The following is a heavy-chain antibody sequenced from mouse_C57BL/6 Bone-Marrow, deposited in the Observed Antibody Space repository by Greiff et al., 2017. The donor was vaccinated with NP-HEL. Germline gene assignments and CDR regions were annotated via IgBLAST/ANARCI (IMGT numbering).Heavy chain of an antibody. Sequence: EVMLVESGGGLVKPGGSLKLSCAASGFTFSSYAMSWVRQTPEKRLEWVATISDGGSYTYYPDTVKGRFTISRDKAKNNLYLQMNHLKSEDTAMDYYAREGVVAMDYWGQGTAVTVSS. CDR1: GFTFSSYA. J-gene: IGHJ4*01. CDR2: ISDGGSYT. D-gene: IGHD1-1*01. CDR3: AREGVVAMDY. V-gene: IGHV5-4*01.